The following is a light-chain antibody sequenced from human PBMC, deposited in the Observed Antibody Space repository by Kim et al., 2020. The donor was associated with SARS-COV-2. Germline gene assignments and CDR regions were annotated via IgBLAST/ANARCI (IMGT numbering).Light chain of an antibody. J-gene: IGKJ2*01. V-gene: IGKV1-5*01. CDR3: HHYNSYSHT. CDR1: QSITRW. CDR2: DAS. Sequence: SASVLDRVTLTCRASQSITRWFAWYQQTPGKAPKLLIYDASSLKRGVPSSFSGSGSGTEFTLTISSLQPDDFATYYCHHYNSYSHTFGQGTKLEI.